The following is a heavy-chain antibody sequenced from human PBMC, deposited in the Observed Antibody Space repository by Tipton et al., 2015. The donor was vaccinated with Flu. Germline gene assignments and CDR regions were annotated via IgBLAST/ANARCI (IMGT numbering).Heavy chain of an antibody. D-gene: IGHD2-21*01. J-gene: IGHJ4*02. CDR3: ARDKTCGTDLCGLDH. Sequence: QVQLVQSGAEVKKPGASVKVSCKASGYTFTSYYMHWVRQAPGQGLEWMGIINPSGGSTSYAQKFQGRVTMTRDTSTSTVYMELSSLRSDDTAVYYCARDKTCGTDLCGLDHWGQGTLVTVSS. CDR1: GYTFTSYY. V-gene: IGHV1-46*01. CDR2: INPSGGST.